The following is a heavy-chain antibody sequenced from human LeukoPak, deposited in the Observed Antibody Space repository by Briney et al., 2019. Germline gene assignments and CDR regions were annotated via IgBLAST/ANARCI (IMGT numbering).Heavy chain of an antibody. V-gene: IGHV4-4*02. Sequence: PSGTLSLTCAVSGGSISSSDWWSWVRQPPGRGLEWIGYIWRSDHTNYNPSLKSRVTMSLDKSKNQFSLKLSSVTAADTAVYYCARDPHRSSTNCPFDFWGQGTLVIVSS. D-gene: IGHD2-2*01. J-gene: IGHJ4*02. CDR2: IWRSDHT. CDR1: GGSISSSDW. CDR3: ARDPHRSSTNCPFDF.